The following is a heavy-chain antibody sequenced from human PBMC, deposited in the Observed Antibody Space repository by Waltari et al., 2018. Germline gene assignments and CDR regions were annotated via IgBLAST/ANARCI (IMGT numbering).Heavy chain of an antibody. D-gene: IGHD1-20*01. V-gene: IGHV3-23*03. Sequence: LQLQESGPGLVKPSETLSLTCTVSGGSISSSIYFWGWIRQPPGEGLEWVSVIYSGGSSTYYADSVKGRFTISRDNSKNTLYLQMNSLRAEDTAVYYCAKVSWVGPGIDAFDIWGQGTMVTVSS. CDR3: AKVSWVGPGIDAFDI. CDR1: GGSISSSIYF. CDR2: IYSGGSST. J-gene: IGHJ3*02.